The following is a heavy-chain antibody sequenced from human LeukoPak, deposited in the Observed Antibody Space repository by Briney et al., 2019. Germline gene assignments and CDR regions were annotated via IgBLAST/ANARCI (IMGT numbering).Heavy chain of an antibody. V-gene: IGHV1-69*13. J-gene: IGHJ4*02. Sequence: SVKVSCKASGGTFSSYAISWVRQAPGQELEWMGGIIPIFGTANYAQKFQGRVTITADESTSTAYMELSSLRSEDTAVYYCARGYSNYLYYFDYWGQETLVTVSS. CDR2: IIPIFGTA. D-gene: IGHD4-11*01. CDR3: ARGYSNYLYYFDY. CDR1: GGTFSSYA.